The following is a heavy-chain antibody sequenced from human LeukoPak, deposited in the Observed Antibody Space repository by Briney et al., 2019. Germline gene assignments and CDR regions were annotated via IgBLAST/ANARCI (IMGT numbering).Heavy chain of an antibody. CDR2: ISGDGGWT. Sequence: GGSLRLSCAASGFTFDVYVMHWVRHALGKGLLWVSLISGDGGWTYYADSLKGRFTISRDNSKNSLYLQMNSLTTEDTALYYCAKDGGGGYSSTYFFDNWGQGTLVTVSS. CDR3: AKDGGGGYSSTYFFDN. J-gene: IGHJ4*02. CDR1: GFTFDVYV. D-gene: IGHD3-22*01. V-gene: IGHV3-43*02.